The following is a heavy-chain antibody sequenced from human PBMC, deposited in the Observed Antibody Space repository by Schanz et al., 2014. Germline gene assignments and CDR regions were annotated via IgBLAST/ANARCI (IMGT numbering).Heavy chain of an antibody. CDR1: GYTFTDYA. V-gene: IGHV7-4-1*02. CDR2: ISANTGNP. J-gene: IGHJ4*02. CDR3: ARRSAAATFDY. D-gene: IGHD6-13*01. Sequence: QVQLVQSGSEVKKPGASVKVSCKASGYTFTDYAMNWVRQAPGQGLEWMGWISANTGNPSYAQGFTGRFVFSLDTSVRTAYLQISSLKSEDTAMYYCARRSAAATFDYWGPGTLVAVSS.